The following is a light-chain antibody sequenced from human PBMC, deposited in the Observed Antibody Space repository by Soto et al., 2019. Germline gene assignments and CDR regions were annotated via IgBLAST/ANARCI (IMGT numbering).Light chain of an antibody. CDR3: QLYAISPQ. V-gene: IGKV1D-16*01. J-gene: IGKJ5*01. CDR2: AAS. CDR1: QGISSW. Sequence: DIQMTQSPSSLSASVGDRVTITCRASQGISSWLAWYQQKPEKAPKSLIYAASSLKTGVPSRFSGSASGPDFTLTINRLEPEDFAVYYCQLYAISPQFGQGTRLEIK.